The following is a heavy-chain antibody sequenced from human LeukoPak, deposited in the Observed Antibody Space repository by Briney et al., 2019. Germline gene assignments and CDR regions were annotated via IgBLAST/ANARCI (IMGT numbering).Heavy chain of an antibody. D-gene: IGHD4-17*01. V-gene: IGHV4-61*01. CDR1: GGSISSSSYY. Sequence: PSETLSLTCTVSGGSISSSSYYWGWIRQPPGKRLEWIGYIYYSGSTYYNPSLKSRATISVDTSKNQFSLQLSSVTAADTAVYFCARDFPYGEGAFDIWGQGTMVTVSS. CDR3: ARDFPYGEGAFDI. J-gene: IGHJ3*02. CDR2: IYYSGST.